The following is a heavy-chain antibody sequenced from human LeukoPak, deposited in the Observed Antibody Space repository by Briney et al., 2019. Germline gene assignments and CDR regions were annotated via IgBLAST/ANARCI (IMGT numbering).Heavy chain of an antibody. CDR1: GFTFSTYS. Sequence: GGSLRLSCAASGFTFSTYSMNWVRQAPGKGLDWVSYISGSSSAIYYADSVKGRFTISRDSAKNSLYLQMNSLRAEDTALYYCARQWPEYYMDVWGKGTTVTVSS. CDR3: ARQWPEYYMDV. V-gene: IGHV3-48*01. J-gene: IGHJ6*03. D-gene: IGHD6-19*01. CDR2: ISGSSSAI.